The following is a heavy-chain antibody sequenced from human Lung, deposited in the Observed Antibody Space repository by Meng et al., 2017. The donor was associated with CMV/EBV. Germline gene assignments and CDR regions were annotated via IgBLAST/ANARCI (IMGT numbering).Heavy chain of an antibody. V-gene: IGHV3-48*03. Sequence: GESLKISCAASGFTFSLFEMNWVRQAPGKGLEWISYINDATNNKYYADSVKGRFTISRVNAQNSLYLQMSSLRADDTAVYFCARTPRGYSYGYSAYYFDYWGQGXLVTVSS. CDR1: GFTFSLFE. CDR3: ARTPRGYSYGYSAYYFDY. D-gene: IGHD5-18*01. J-gene: IGHJ4*02. CDR2: INDATNNK.